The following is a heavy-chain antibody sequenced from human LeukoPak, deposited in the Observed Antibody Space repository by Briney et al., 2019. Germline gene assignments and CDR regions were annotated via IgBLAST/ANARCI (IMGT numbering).Heavy chain of an antibody. CDR3: AGDTDDYSYMDV. Sequence: SETLSLTCAIYGGSFSGNYWSWIRQPPGKGLEWIGEIDPSGTTNYNPSLKSRVTISGDTSKNQFALNLTSVTAADTAVYYCAGDTDDYSYMDVWVKGTTVTVSS. V-gene: IGHV4-34*01. J-gene: IGHJ6*03. CDR1: GGSFSGNY. CDR2: IDPSGTT. D-gene: IGHD3-10*01.